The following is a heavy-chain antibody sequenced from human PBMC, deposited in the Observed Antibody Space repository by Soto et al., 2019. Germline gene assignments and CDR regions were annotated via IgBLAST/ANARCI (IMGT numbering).Heavy chain of an antibody. D-gene: IGHD6-19*01. J-gene: IGHJ6*02. Sequence: VQLVESGGGVVQPGRSLRLSCAASGFTFSSYGMHWVRPAPGKGLEWVAVISYDGINKYYADSVKGRFTISRDNSKNTLYLQVNSLRAEDTAVYYCANALSSPRWWAVAGDYYYYGMDVWGQGTTVTVSS. CDR3: ANALSSPRWWAVAGDYYYYGMDV. CDR2: ISYDGINK. CDR1: GFTFSSYG. V-gene: IGHV3-30*18.